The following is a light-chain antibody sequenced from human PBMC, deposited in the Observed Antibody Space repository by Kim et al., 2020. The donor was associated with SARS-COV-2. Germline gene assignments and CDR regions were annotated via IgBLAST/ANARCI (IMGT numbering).Light chain of an antibody. Sequence: GSPGERATPACRASQRVSSHLAWYQPKPGQAPRLLIYGASTRATGIPARFSGSGSGTEFTLTISSLQSEDFAVYYCQQYNNWPPLTFGGGTKVEI. CDR1: QRVSSH. CDR3: QQYNNWPPLT. V-gene: IGKV3-15*01. CDR2: GAS. J-gene: IGKJ4*01.